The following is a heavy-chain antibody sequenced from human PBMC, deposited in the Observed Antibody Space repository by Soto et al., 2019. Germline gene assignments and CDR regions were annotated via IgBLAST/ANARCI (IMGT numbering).Heavy chain of an antibody. V-gene: IGHV1-2*02. Sequence: ASVKISFKASGYTFTGYYMHWVRQAPGQGREWMGWINPNSGCTNYAQKFQGRVTMTRDTSISTAYMELSRLRSDDTAVYYCASVTYCGGDCYSPNYDYWGQGTLVTVSS. J-gene: IGHJ4*02. D-gene: IGHD2-21*02. CDR1: GYTFTGYY. CDR2: INPNSGCT. CDR3: ASVTYCGGDCYSPNYDY.